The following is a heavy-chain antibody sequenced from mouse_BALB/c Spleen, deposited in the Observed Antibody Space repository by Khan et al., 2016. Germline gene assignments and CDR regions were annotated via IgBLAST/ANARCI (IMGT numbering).Heavy chain of an antibody. D-gene: IGHD2-4*01. CDR3: APIDYCAGFY. Sequence: VQLKQSGAELVKPGASVTLSCTASGFNIKDTYIHWVKQRPEQGLEWIGRIDPANDNTKYDLNFPGKATITAVTSSNTTYLQLSCLTSEDTAVYYWAPIDYCAGFYWGQGTLVNVSA. CDR2: IDPANDNT. CDR1: GFNIKDTY. V-gene: IGHV14-3*02. J-gene: IGHJ3*01.